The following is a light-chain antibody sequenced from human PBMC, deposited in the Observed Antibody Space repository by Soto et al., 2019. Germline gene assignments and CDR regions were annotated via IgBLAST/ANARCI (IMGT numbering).Light chain of an antibody. CDR3: LQDNEFPIT. CDR2: AAS. Sequence: IQMTQSPSSLSASVGDRVTITCRASQSISSYLNWYQQKPGKAPKLLIYAASSLQSGVPSRFSGSGSGRDFTLTISSLQPEDFATYYCLQDNEFPITFGQGTRLEI. V-gene: IGKV1-6*01. J-gene: IGKJ5*01. CDR1: QSISSY.